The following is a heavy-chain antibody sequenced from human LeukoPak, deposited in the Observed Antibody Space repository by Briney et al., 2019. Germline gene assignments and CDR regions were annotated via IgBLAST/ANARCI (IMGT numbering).Heavy chain of an antibody. CDR1: GGSFSGYY. CDR2: INHSGST. D-gene: IGHD2-15*01. CDR3: ARNGVVPPGFYYMDV. Sequence: SETLSLTCAVYGGSFSGYYWSWIRQPPGKGLEWIGEINHSGSTNYNPSLKSRVTISVDTSKNQFSLKLSSVTAADTAVYYCARNGVVPPGFYYMDVWGKGTTVTVSS. J-gene: IGHJ6*03. V-gene: IGHV4-34*01.